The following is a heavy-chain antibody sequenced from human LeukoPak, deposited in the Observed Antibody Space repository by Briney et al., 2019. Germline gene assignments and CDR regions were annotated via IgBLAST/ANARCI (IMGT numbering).Heavy chain of an antibody. CDR1: GGSISSYY. Sequence: PSETLSLTCTVSGGSISSYYWSWIRQPPGTGLEWIGYIYYSGSTNYNPSLKSRVTISVDTSKNQFSLKLSSVAAADTAVYYCARFPGPMVRGVIISHKPRYYYYGMDVWGQGTTVTVSS. J-gene: IGHJ6*02. V-gene: IGHV4-59*08. CDR3: ARFPGPMVRGVIISHKPRYYYYGMDV. D-gene: IGHD3-10*01. CDR2: IYYSGST.